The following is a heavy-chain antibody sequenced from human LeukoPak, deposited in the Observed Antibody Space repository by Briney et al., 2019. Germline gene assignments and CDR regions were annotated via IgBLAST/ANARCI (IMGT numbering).Heavy chain of an antibody. D-gene: IGHD3-3*01. Sequence: PGRSLRLSCAASGFTFSSYAMHWVRQAPGKGLNLVAVISYDGSNEYYADSVKGRFTISRDNSRNTLDLQMNSLRPEDTAVYYCAKSYYDFWTGYPSDAFDIWGQGTMVTVSS. CDR2: ISYDGSNE. CDR3: AKSYYDFWTGYPSDAFDI. CDR1: GFTFSSYA. V-gene: IGHV3-30*04. J-gene: IGHJ3*02.